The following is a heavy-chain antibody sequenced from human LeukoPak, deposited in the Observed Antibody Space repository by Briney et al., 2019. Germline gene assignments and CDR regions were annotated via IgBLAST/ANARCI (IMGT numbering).Heavy chain of an antibody. Sequence: PGGSLRLXCAASGFTVSSNYMSWVRQAPGKGLEWVSVIYSGGSTYYADSVKGRFTISRDNSKNTLYLQMNSLRAEDTAVYYCARETMVRGVPYYWGQGTLVTVSS. CDR2: IYSGGST. V-gene: IGHV3-66*02. CDR3: ARETMVRGVPYY. D-gene: IGHD3-10*01. J-gene: IGHJ4*02. CDR1: GFTVSSNY.